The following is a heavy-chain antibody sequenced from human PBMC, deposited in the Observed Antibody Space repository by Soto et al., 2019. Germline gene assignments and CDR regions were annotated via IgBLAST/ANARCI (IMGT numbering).Heavy chain of an antibody. D-gene: IGHD3-10*01. J-gene: IGHJ5*02. V-gene: IGHV4-39*01. CDR1: GGSISSSSYY. CDR2: IYYSGST. CDR3: ARHGGPYYYGSGSPLPNWFDP. Sequence: SETLSLTCTVSGGSISSSSYYWGWIRQPPGKGLEWIGSIYYSGSTYYNPSLKSRVTISGDTSKNQFSLKLSSVTAADTAVYYCARHGGPYYYGSGSPLPNWFDPWGQGTLVTVSS.